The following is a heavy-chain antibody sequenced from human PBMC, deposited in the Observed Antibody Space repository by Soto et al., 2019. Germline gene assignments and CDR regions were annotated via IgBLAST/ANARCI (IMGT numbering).Heavy chain of an antibody. J-gene: IGHJ4*02. Sequence: QVQLQQSEPGLVKPSQTLSLTCAISGDSVSSSSVTWNWIRQSPSRGLEWLGRTYYRSKWYNDWAEAVKSRITINPDTPTTQFSPHLSSVTPEDTAVYYCVRLIGNSWLEFWGQGTVVSVSS. CDR2: TYYRSKWYN. CDR1: GDSVSSSSVT. CDR3: VRLIGNSWLEF. V-gene: IGHV6-1*01. D-gene: IGHD3-22*01.